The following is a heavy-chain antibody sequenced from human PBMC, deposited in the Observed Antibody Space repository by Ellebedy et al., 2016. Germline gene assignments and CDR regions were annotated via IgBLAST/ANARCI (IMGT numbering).Heavy chain of an antibody. Sequence: AGSLRLSXRVSGFTFSSYVMSWVRQAPGKGLKWVSGLSRSGDTTYYADSVKGRFTISRDNPKNTLYLQMNSLRVEDTAVYYCAKDRDDDGDFVFDSWGQGIVVTVSA. CDR1: GFTFSSYV. V-gene: IGHV3-23*01. D-gene: IGHD4-17*01. CDR3: AKDRDDDGDFVFDS. CDR2: LSRSGDTT. J-gene: IGHJ4*02.